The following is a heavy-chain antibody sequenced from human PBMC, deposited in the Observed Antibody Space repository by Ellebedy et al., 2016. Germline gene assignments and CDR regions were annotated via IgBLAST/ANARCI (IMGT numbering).Heavy chain of an antibody. V-gene: IGHV4-39*02. CDR2: IYYSGST. J-gene: IGHJ4*02. D-gene: IGHD6-25*01. CDR3: ARDEGRLPLSY. CDR1: GGSISSSSYY. Sequence: SETLSLXXTVSGGSISSSSYYWGWIRQPPGKGLEWIGSIYYSGSTYYNPSLKSRVTISVDTSKNQFSLKLSSVTAADTAVYYCARDEGRLPLSYWGQGTLVTVSS.